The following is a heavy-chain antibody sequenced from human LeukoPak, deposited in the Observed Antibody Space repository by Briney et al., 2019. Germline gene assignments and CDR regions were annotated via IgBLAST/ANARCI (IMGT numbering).Heavy chain of an antibody. V-gene: IGHV4-34*01. CDR1: GTSFSGYH. CDR3: ARDPTTVVTTPYYFDF. D-gene: IGHD4-23*01. CDR2: INDRGHT. J-gene: IGHJ4*02. Sequence: SETLSLTCAVHGTSFSGYHWNWIRQFPGKGLEWIGEINDRGHTNYNPSLESRVTISVDTSKKQFSLKLSSVTAADTAVYYCARDPTTVVTTPYYFDFWGQGTLVTVSP.